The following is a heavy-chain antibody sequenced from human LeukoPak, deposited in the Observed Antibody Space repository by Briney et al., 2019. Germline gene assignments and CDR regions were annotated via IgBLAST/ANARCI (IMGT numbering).Heavy chain of an antibody. D-gene: IGHD6-13*01. V-gene: IGHV4-59*01. Sequence: SETLSLTCTVSGGSISSYYWSWIRQPPGKGLEWIGYIWNSVSTSYNPSLQSRVTISVDTSKSQLSLKLNSVTAADTAAYYCARTAAAGKGNYYYSMDVWGQGTTVSVSS. CDR1: GGSISSYY. CDR3: ARTAAAGKGNYYYSMDV. CDR2: IWNSVST. J-gene: IGHJ6*02.